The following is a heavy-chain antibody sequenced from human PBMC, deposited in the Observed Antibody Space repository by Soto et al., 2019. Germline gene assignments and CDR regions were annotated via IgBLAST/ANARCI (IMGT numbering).Heavy chain of an antibody. V-gene: IGHV3-74*01. Sequence: EVQLVESGGGLVQPGGSLRLSCAASGFTFSTYWMHWVRQGPGKGLVWVARIKSDGSSTSYXDSVKGRFTISRDNAKXXXXXXXXXXXXXXXXXXXXXXXXXXXXPNHWGQGTLVTVSS. CDR1: GFTFSTYW. J-gene: IGHJ5*02. CDR3: XXXXXXXXPNH. CDR2: IKSDGSST.